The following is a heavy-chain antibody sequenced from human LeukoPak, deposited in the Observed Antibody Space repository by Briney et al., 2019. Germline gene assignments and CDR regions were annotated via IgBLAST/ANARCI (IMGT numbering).Heavy chain of an antibody. CDR3: IVVVVAATTGAIDY. D-gene: IGHD2-15*01. Sequence: PGGSLRLSCAASGFTFSSYWMHWVRQAPGKGLVWVSRINSDGSSTNYADSVKGRFTISRDNAKNTLYLQMNSLRAEDTAVYYFIVVVVAATTGAIDYWGQGTLVTVSS. CDR1: GFTFSSYW. CDR2: INSDGSST. J-gene: IGHJ4*02. V-gene: IGHV3-74*01.